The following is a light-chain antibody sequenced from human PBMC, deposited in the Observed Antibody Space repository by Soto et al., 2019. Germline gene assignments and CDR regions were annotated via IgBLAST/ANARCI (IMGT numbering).Light chain of an antibody. CDR1: SSNIVAGYA. CDR2: DNT. CDR3: QSYDNSHDWDVI. J-gene: IGLJ2*01. Sequence: QSVLTQPPSGSGAPGQRVTNSCTGSSSNIVAGYAVHWYPQLPGTAPKLLISDNTNRPSGVPDRFSASKSGTTASLAITGLQAEDAAAYYCQSYDNSHDWDVIFGGGTKLTVL. V-gene: IGLV1-40*01.